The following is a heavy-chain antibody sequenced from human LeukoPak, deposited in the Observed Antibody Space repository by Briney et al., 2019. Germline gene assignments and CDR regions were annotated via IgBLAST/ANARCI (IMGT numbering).Heavy chain of an antibody. V-gene: IGHV3-21*01. CDR2: ISGSSSYI. CDR3: ARQRIDWLLPSDDYYYYYMDV. Sequence: PGGSLRLSCAASGFTFSTYNMNWVRQAPGKGLEWVSSISGSSSYIYYADSVKGRFSISRDNAKNSLYLQMNSLRAEDTAVYYCARQRIDWLLPSDDYYYYYMDVWGKGTTVTISS. D-gene: IGHD3-9*01. CDR1: GFTFSTYN. J-gene: IGHJ6*03.